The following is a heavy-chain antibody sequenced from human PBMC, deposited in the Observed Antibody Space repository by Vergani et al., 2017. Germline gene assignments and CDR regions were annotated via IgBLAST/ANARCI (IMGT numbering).Heavy chain of an antibody. CDR1: GGSISSSSYY. CDR3: ARLALAPDYGGSPLMDY. D-gene: IGHD4-23*01. Sequence: QLQLQESGPGLVKPSETLSLTCTVSGGSISSSSYYWGWIRQPPGKGLEWIGSIYYSGSTYYNPSLKSRVTISVDTSKNQFSLKLSSVTAADTAVYYCARLALAPDYGGSPLMDYWGQGTLVTVSS. CDR2: IYYSGST. J-gene: IGHJ4*02. V-gene: IGHV4-39*01.